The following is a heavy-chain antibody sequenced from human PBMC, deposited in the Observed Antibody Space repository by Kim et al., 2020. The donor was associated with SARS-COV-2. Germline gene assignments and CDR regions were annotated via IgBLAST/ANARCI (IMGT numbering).Heavy chain of an antibody. J-gene: IGHJ4*01. CDR2: IYSSGST. Sequence: SETLSLTCTVSGGSMSRYHWSWVRQFPGKGLELIGYIYSSGSTYYNSPLRSRVTISIDTSKNQFSLKLSFVTAADTAVYYCARGAHEGGGSIRAQPFDY. D-gene: IGHD3-16*01. V-gene: IGHV4-59*01. CDR3: ARGAHEGGGSIRAQPFDY. CDR1: GGSMSRYH.